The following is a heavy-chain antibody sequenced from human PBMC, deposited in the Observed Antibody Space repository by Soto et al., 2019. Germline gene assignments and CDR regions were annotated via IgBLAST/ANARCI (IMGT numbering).Heavy chain of an antibody. CDR1: GGSISSYY. CDR3: ARVRGGVCSGGSCYQGWFDP. D-gene: IGHD2-15*01. V-gene: IGHV4-59*01. J-gene: IGHJ5*02. CDR2: IYYSGST. Sequence: SETLSLTCTVSGGSISSYYWSWIRQPPGKGLEWIGYIYYSGSTNYNPSLKSRVTISVDTSKNQFSLKLSSVTAADTAVYYCARVRGGVCSGGSCYQGWFDPWGQGTLVTVSS.